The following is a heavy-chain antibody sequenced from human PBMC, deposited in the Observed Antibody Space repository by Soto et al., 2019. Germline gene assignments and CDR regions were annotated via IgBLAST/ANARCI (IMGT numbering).Heavy chain of an antibody. V-gene: IGHV3-53*01. CDR3: ARNYDSTAGGAFDI. CDR2: IYSGGST. Sequence: PGGSLRLSCAASGCTFSSYAMHWFRQAPGKGLEWMAVIYSGGSTYYADSVKGRFTISRDNSKNTLYLQMNSLRAEDTAVYYCARNYDSTAGGAFDIWGQGTMVTVSS. D-gene: IGHD3-22*01. CDR1: GCTFSSYA. J-gene: IGHJ3*02.